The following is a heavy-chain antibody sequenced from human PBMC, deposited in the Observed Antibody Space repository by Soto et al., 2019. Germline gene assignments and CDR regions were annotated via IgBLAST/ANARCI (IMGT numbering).Heavy chain of an antibody. CDR2: ISYGGGTT. D-gene: IGHD3-3*01. V-gene: IGHV3-23*01. J-gene: IGHJ3*02. Sequence: PGGSLRLSCAASEFTFSNYAMSWVRQAPGKGLEWVSAISYGGGTTYYADSVKGRFTISRDNSKNTLYLQMNSLRAEDTAVYYCTSSLYILQTETYYDFWTLGAFDIWGQGTMVTVSS. CDR3: TSSLYILQTETYYDFWTLGAFDI. CDR1: EFTFSNYA.